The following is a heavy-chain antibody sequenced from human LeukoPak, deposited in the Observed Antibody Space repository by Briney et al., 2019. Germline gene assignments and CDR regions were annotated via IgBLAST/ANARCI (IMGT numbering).Heavy chain of an antibody. CDR2: ISSSSNTI. V-gene: IGHV3-48*01. D-gene: IGHD3-22*01. CDR1: GFIFSSYS. J-gene: IGHJ3*02. Sequence: GGSLRLSCAASGFIFSSYSMNWVRQAPGKGLEWVSYISSSSNTIYYADSVKGRFTISRDNAKNSLYLQMNSLRAEDTAVYFCARDHHRRLYDSQARDTFDIWGQGTMVTVSS. CDR3: ARDHHRRLYDSQARDTFDI.